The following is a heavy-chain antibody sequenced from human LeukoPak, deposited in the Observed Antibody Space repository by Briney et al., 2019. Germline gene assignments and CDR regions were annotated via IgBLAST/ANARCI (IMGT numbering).Heavy chain of an antibody. CDR1: GFTFTSYS. J-gene: IGHJ6*04. V-gene: IGHV3-21*01. D-gene: IGHD3-10*02. CDR2: ISSSTYYI. Sequence: GGSLRLSCAASGFTFTSYSMNWVRQAPGKGLEWVSSISSSTYYIYYGDSVKGRFTVSRDNAKKSVFLQMNSLRADDTAVYYCAELGITMIGGVWGKGTTVTISS. CDR3: AELGITMIGGV.